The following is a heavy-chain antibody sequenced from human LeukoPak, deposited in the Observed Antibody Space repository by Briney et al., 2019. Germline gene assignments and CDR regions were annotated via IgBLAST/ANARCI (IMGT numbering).Heavy chain of an antibody. CDR2: INPNSGGT. Sequence: ASVKVSCKASGYTFTGYYMHWVRQAPGQGLEWMGWINPNSGGTNYAQKFQGRVTMTRDTSISTAYMELSRLRSDDTAVYYCACAYYDYVWGSYRHGAFDIWGQGTMVTVSS. CDR1: GYTFTGYY. J-gene: IGHJ3*02. V-gene: IGHV1-2*02. CDR3: ACAYYDYVWGSYRHGAFDI. D-gene: IGHD3-16*02.